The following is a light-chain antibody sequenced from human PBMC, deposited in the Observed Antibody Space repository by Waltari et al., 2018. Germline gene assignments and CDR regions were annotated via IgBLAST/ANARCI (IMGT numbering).Light chain of an antibody. Sequence: SYDLTQSPSVSVSPGQTARITCSGDKLEDQYANWYQQKAGQSPVLFIYQDTKRPLGIPGRFSGSSSGNTATLTISGTQSLDEADYFCQVWDTTTSVFGGGTKVTVL. J-gene: IGLJ3*02. CDR2: QDT. CDR3: QVWDTTTSV. V-gene: IGLV3-1*01. CDR1: KLEDQY.